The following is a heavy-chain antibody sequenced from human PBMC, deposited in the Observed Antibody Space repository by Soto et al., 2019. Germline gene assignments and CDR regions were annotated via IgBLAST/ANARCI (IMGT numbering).Heavy chain of an antibody. J-gene: IGHJ4*02. CDR3: AKDPRAAAGPVSLLPYDVDY. D-gene: IGHD6-13*01. Sequence: GGSLRLSCAASGFTFSSYAMSWVRQAPGKGLEWVSAISGSGGSTYYADSVKGRFTISRDNSKNTLYLQMNSLRAEDAAVYYCAKDPRAAAGPVSLLPYDVDYWGEGTLGTVS. V-gene: IGHV3-23*01. CDR2: ISGSGGST. CDR1: GFTFSSYA.